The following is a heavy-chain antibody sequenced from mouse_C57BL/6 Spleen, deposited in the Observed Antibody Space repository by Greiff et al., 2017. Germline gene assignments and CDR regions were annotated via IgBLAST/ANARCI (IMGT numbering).Heavy chain of an antibody. CDR2: INPNNGGT. CDR3: AREPITFYYFDY. Sequence: VQLKQSGPELVKPGASVKISCKASGYTFTDYYMNWVKQSHGKSLEWIGDINPNNGGTSYNQKFKGKATLTVDKSSSAAYMELRSLTSEDSAVYYCAREPITFYYFDYWGQGTTLTVSS. V-gene: IGHV1-26*01. J-gene: IGHJ2*01. D-gene: IGHD1-3*01. CDR1: GYTFTDYY.